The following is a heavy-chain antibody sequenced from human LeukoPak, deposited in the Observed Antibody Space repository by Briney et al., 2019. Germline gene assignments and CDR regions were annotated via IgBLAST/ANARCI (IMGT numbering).Heavy chain of an antibody. D-gene: IGHD2-15*01. V-gene: IGHV4-4*09. Sequence: SETLSLTCTVSGGSISSYYWSWIRQPPGKGLEWIGYIYTSGSTNYNPSLKSRVTISVDTSKNQFSLKLSSVTAADTAVYYCARHGRGYCRCLDVWGKGTTVTVSS. CDR2: IYTSGST. CDR1: GGSISSYY. CDR3: ARHGRGYCRCLDV. J-gene: IGHJ6*04.